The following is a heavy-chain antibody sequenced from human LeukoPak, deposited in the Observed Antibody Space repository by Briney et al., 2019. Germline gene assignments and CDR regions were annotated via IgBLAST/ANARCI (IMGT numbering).Heavy chain of an antibody. D-gene: IGHD4-17*01. CDR1: GYPFNNYG. Sequence: GASVKLSCKAAGYPFNNYGINWVRQANGQGLELMGWMNPHSGKTGYAQNFQGRVTMTRDTSISTAYMELSSLRSEDTAVYYCARLSSHYGDYKVDPWGQGTLVTVSS. CDR2: MNPHSGKT. V-gene: IGHV1-8*01. J-gene: IGHJ5*02. CDR3: ARLSSHYGDYKVDP.